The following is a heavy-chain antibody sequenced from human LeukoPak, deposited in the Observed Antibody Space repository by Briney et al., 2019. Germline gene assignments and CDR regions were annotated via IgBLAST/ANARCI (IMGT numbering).Heavy chain of an antibody. Sequence: SETLSLTCTVSGGSISSGDYYWSWIRQPPGKGLEWFGYIYYSGSTYYNPSLKSRVTISVDTSKNQFSPKLSSVTAADTAVYYCARVPYCSSTSCYFFDYWGQGTLVTVSS. D-gene: IGHD2-2*01. CDR1: GGSISSGDYY. CDR3: ARVPYCSSTSCYFFDY. J-gene: IGHJ4*02. V-gene: IGHV4-30-4*08. CDR2: IYYSGST.